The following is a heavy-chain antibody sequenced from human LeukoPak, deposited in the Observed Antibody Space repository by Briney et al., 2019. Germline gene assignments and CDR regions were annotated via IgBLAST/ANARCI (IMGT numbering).Heavy chain of an antibody. CDR1: GYTFTSYA. D-gene: IGHD3-10*01. CDR3: ARGFTHRMYYSAGGDAFDI. V-gene: IGHV1-3*01. J-gene: IGHJ3*02. CDR2: ISVYNGNT. Sequence: GASVKVSCKASGYTFTSYAMHWVRQAPGQRLEWMGWISVYNGNTKYAQKFQGRVTMTKDTSTSTAYMELRSLRSDDTAVYYCARGFTHRMYYSAGGDAFDIWGQGTMVTVSS.